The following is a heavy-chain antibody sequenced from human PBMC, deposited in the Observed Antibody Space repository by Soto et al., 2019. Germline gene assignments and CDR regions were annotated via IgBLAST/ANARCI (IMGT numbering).Heavy chain of an antibody. D-gene: IGHD2-15*01. V-gene: IGHV3-23*01. CDR3: TKANRYCSGANCFTFDY. CDR2: FSSGGGGT. J-gene: IGHJ4*02. CDR1: GFTFSNYA. Sequence: GGSLRLSCTASGFTFSNYAMSWVRQAPGKGLEWVSTFSSGGGGTYYADSVKGRFTISRDNSKNTLSLQMNSLRAEDTAVFFCTKANRYCSGANCFTFDYWGLGTLVTVSS.